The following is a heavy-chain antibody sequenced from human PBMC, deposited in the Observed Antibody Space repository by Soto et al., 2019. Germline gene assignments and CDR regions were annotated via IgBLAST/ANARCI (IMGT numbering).Heavy chain of an antibody. D-gene: IGHD7-27*01. CDR1: GYSFTSYL. Sequence: PGESLKISCKGSGYSFTSYLISWVRQMPGKGLEWMGRIDPSDSYTNYSPSFQGHVTISADKSISTAYLQWSSLKASDTAMYYCASQLGGLHFEYYYYGMDVWGQGTTVTVSS. V-gene: IGHV5-10-1*01. CDR3: ASQLGGLHFEYYYYGMDV. CDR2: IDPSDSYT. J-gene: IGHJ6*02.